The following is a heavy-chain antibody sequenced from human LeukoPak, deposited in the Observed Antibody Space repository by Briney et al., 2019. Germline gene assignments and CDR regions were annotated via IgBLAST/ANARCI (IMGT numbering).Heavy chain of an antibody. J-gene: IGHJ5*02. D-gene: IGHD6-19*01. V-gene: IGHV4-4*09. Sequence: SETLSLTCTVSGDSISTYYWSWIRQPPGKGLEGIRCICNSGGTNYNPSLKSRVTISVETSKNQFSLNLSSVTAADTAVYYCAKTGRPNNSGWYRWFDPWGQGTLVTVSS. CDR2: ICNSGGT. CDR3: AKTGRPNNSGWYRWFDP. CDR1: GDSISTYY.